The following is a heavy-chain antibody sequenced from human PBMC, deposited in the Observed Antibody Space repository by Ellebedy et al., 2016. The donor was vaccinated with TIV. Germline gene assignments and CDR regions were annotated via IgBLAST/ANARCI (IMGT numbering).Heavy chain of an antibody. Sequence: GESLKISCAASGFTFSSYAMTWVRQDPGKGLEGVSSISGSGDRPYYTDSVKGRFTISRDTSKNTLYLEMNSLRAEDTALYYCAKYRIYSRSTGGGDCWGQGTLVTVSS. V-gene: IGHV3-23*01. CDR3: AKYRIYSRSTGGGDC. J-gene: IGHJ4*02. D-gene: IGHD6-13*01. CDR1: GFTFSSYA. CDR2: ISGSGDRP.